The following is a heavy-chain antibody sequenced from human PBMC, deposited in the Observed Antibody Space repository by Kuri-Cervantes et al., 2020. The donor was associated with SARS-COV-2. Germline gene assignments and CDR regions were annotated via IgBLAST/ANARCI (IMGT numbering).Heavy chain of an antibody. Sequence: ESLKISCTVSGYSISSGYYWGWIRQPPGKGLEWIGSIYHSGSTYYNPSLKSRVTISVDTSKNQFSLKLSSVTVADTAVYYCARRTVGHFDLWGRGTLVTVSS. J-gene: IGHJ2*01. CDR3: ARRTVGHFDL. D-gene: IGHD3-16*01. V-gene: IGHV4-38-2*02. CDR2: IYHSGST. CDR1: GYSISSGYY.